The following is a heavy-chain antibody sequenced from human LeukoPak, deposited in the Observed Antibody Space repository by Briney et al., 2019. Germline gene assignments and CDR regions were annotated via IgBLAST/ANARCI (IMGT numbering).Heavy chain of an antibody. D-gene: IGHD3-16*01. CDR2: IYFSGST. Sequence: PSETLSLTCTVSGGSISSSSYYWGWSRQPPGKGMERSGSIYFSGSTYYNPSLKSRVTISVDTSNNQFSLDPSSVNAAGTAVYYCARERFGLGFDFWGQGTLVTVSS. CDR1: GGSISSSSYY. V-gene: IGHV4-39*07. CDR3: ARERFGLGFDF. J-gene: IGHJ4*02.